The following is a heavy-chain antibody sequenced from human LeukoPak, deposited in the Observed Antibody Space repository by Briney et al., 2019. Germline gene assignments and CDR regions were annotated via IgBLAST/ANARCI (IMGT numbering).Heavy chain of an antibody. Sequence: SETLSLTCTVSGASIRPYYWTWIRQPPGKGLEWLGHINFSGNTNYSPSLKSRVTISLDTSKNHFSLNLTSVTAADTAMYYCARPGRRGDLWYFDLWGRGTLVTVSS. J-gene: IGHJ2*01. D-gene: IGHD3-16*01. CDR3: ARPGRRGDLWYFDL. V-gene: IGHV4-59*08. CDR1: GASIRPYY. CDR2: INFSGNT.